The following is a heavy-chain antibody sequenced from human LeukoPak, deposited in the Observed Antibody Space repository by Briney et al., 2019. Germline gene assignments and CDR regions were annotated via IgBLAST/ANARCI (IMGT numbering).Heavy chain of an antibody. CDR3: AKDGGGRYSGYDSTFDY. V-gene: IGHV3-43*02. CDR2: ISGDGGNT. CDR1: GFTFDDYA. D-gene: IGHD5-12*01. J-gene: IGHJ4*02. Sequence: GGSLRLSCAASGFTFDDYAMHWVRQAPGKGLEWVSLISGDGGNTYYADSVKGRFTISRDNSKNSLYLQMNSLRTEDTALYYCAKDGGGRYSGYDSTFDYWGQGTLVTVSS.